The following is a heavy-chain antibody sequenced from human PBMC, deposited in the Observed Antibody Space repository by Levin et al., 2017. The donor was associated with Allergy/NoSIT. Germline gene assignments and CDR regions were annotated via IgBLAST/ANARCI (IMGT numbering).Heavy chain of an antibody. CDR3: ARDYDFWGGYHHDAFDI. J-gene: IGHJ3*02. D-gene: IGHD3-3*01. Sequence: SQTLSLTCTVSGGSISSYYWSWIRQPPGKGLEWIGYIYYSGNTNYNPSLKSRVTISVDTSKNQFSLKLSSVTAADTAVYYCARDYDFWGGYHHDAFDIWGQGTMVTVSS. CDR2: IYYSGNT. V-gene: IGHV4-59*01. CDR1: GGSISSYY.